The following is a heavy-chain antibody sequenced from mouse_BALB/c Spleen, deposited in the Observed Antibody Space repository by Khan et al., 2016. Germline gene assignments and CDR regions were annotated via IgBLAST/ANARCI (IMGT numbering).Heavy chain of an antibody. J-gene: IGHJ3*01. CDR3: ARSLYDYDAY. D-gene: IGHD2-4*01. CDR1: GYTFTSYW. V-gene: IGHV1S81*02. CDR2: INPSNGRT. Sequence: QVQLQQPGAELVKPGASVKLSCKASGYTFTSYWMHWMKQRPGQGLEWIGEINPSNGRTNYNEKFKSKATLTVDKSSSTAYMQLSSLTSEDSAVYYCARSLYDYDAYWGQGTLVTVSA.